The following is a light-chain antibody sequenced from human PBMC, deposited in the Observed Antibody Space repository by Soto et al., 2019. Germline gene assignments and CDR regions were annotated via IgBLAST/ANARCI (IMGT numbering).Light chain of an antibody. CDR1: QSVSSDY. CDR2: GAS. V-gene: IGKV3-20*01. J-gene: IGKJ1*01. Sequence: EIVLTQYPGTLSSSPGERATLSCRASQSVSSDYLAWYQQKPGQAPRLVIYGASSRATGIPDRFSGSGSGTDFTLTINRLEPEDFAVYYCQHYGRSWTFGQGTKVEI. CDR3: QHYGRSWT.